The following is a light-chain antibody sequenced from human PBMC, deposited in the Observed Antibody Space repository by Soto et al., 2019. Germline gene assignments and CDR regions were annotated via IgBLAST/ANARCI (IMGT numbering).Light chain of an antibody. CDR2: EGS. Sequence: QSGVAQPASVFGVPGQSITIPFPGNNLDVGSYNLVSWYQQHPGKAPKLMIYEGSKRPSGVSNRFPGSKSGNTASLTISGLQAEDEADYYCCSDAGTIYVFGTGTKVTVL. V-gene: IGLV2-23*01. CDR3: CSDAGTIYV. J-gene: IGLJ1*01. CDR1: NLDVGSYNL.